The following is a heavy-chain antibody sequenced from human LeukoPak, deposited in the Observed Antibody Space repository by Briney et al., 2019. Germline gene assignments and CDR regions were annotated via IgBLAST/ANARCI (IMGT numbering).Heavy chain of an antibody. CDR3: ARRNILTEGEAFDI. CDR2: IYNSRST. V-gene: IGHV4-59*08. Sequence: PSETLSLTCTVSGGSISSYYWTWIRQPPGKGLEWIGYIYNSRSTNYNPSARSRVTMSVDTSKNQFSLMLNSVTAADTAVYYCARRNILTEGEAFDIWGQGTMVTVSS. CDR1: GGSISSYY. D-gene: IGHD3-9*01. J-gene: IGHJ3*02.